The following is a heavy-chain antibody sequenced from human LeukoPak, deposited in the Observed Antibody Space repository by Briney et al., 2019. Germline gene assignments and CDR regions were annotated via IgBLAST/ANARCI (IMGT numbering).Heavy chain of an antibody. V-gene: IGHV1-69*02. CDR3: ARSPVAGLYFDY. CDR2: IIPILGIA. J-gene: IGHJ4*02. CDR1: GYTFTGYY. Sequence: SVKVSCKASGYTFTGYYMHWVRQAPGQGLEWMGRIIPILGIANYAQKFQGRVTITADKSTSTAYMELSSLRSEDTAVYYCARSPVAGLYFDYWGQGTLVTVSS. D-gene: IGHD6-19*01.